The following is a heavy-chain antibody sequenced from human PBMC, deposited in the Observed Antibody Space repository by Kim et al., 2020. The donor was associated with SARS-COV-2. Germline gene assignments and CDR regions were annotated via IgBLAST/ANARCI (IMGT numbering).Heavy chain of an antibody. D-gene: IGHD4-17*01. CDR3: ARVYGDYDGGGQFDY. Sequence: GGSLRLSCAASGFTFSSYAMSWVRQAPGKGLEWVSAISGSGGSTYYADSVKGRFTISRDNSENTLYLQMNSLRAEDTAVYYCARVYGDYDGGGQFDYWGQGTLVTVSS. CDR2: ISGSGGST. J-gene: IGHJ4*02. V-gene: IGHV3-23*01. CDR1: GFTFSSYA.